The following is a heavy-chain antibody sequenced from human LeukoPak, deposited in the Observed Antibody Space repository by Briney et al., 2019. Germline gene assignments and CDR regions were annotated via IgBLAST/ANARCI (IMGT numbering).Heavy chain of an antibody. CDR1: GGSISSYY. V-gene: IGHV4-59*01. CDR2: IYSSGST. CDR3: ARAVSGYYSDYFDY. D-gene: IGHD3-22*01. J-gene: IGHJ4*02. Sequence: SETLSLTCTVSGGSISSYYWSWIRKPPGKGLEWIGYIYSSGSTNYNPSLKSRVTISVDTSNNQFSLKLSSVTAADTAVYYCARAVSGYYSDYFDYWGQGTLVTVSS.